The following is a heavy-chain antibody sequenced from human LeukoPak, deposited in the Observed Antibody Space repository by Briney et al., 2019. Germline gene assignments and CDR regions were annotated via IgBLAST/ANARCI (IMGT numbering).Heavy chain of an antibody. CDR3: ATIPSGSYADFDY. CDR2: IYHSGTT. V-gene: IGHV4-38-2*02. Sequence: PSETLSLTCTVSGYSISSGYYWGWIRPPPGKGLEWIGSIYHSGTTYYSPSLKSRVTISVDTSKNQFSLNPSSVTAADTAVYYCATIPSGSYADFDYWGQGTLVTVSS. D-gene: IGHD1-26*01. CDR1: GYSISSGYY. J-gene: IGHJ4*02.